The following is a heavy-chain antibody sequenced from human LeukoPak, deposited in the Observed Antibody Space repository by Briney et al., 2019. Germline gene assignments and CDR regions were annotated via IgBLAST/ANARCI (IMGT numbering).Heavy chain of an antibody. J-gene: IGHJ4*02. D-gene: IGHD5-18*01. CDR2: IYYSGST. V-gene: IGHV4-59*11. Sequence: PSETPSLICTVSGGSIDNHYWSWIRQPPGKGLEWIGYIYYSGSTNYNPSLKSRVTISVHTSKNQFSLKLSSVTAADTAVYYCARMDTALVKPLDDWGQGTLVTVSS. CDR3: ARMDTALVKPLDD. CDR1: GGSIDNHY.